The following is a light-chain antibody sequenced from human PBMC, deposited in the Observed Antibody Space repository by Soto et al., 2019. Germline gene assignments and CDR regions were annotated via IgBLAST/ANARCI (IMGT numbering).Light chain of an antibody. J-gene: IGLJ1*01. Sequence: QSALAQAASVSGSPGQSITISCTGTSTDVGAYNYVSWYQQHPGKAPKLIIYEVTNRPSGVSYRFSASKSGNTAPLTISGLHSEDEADYYCISYTGKSASYVFGTGTKVTVL. CDR1: STDVGAYNY. CDR2: EVT. CDR3: ISYTGKSASYV. V-gene: IGLV2-14*01.